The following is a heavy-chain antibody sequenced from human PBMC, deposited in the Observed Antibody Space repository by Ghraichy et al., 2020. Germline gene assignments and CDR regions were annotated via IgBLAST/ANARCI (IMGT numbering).Heavy chain of an antibody. CDR3: ARASANWFEP. CDR2: IYRGGYT. J-gene: IGHJ5*02. V-gene: IGHV3-53*01. D-gene: IGHD5-12*01. CDR1: GFTVSSNY. Sequence: GGSLRLSCAGSGFTVSSNYMSWVRQAAGKGLEWVSTIYRGGYTYYAESVKGRFTRSRDNSKNTLYLEMSSLRVEDTAVYYCARASANWFEPWGQGTLVTVSS.